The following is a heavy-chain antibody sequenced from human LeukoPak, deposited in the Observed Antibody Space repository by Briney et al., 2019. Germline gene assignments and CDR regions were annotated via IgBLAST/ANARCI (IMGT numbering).Heavy chain of an antibody. Sequence: SETLSLTCAVSGYSIISGYYWAWIRQPPGKGLEWIGIIDHSGTTYYNPSLKSRVTISVDTSKNQFSLKLTSVTAADTAVFYCARRSYCSGGDCYSIDAFDIWGQGTMVTVSS. CDR3: ARRSYCSGGDCYSIDAFDI. CDR1: GYSIISGYY. J-gene: IGHJ3*02. V-gene: IGHV4-38-2*01. D-gene: IGHD2-15*01. CDR2: IDHSGTT.